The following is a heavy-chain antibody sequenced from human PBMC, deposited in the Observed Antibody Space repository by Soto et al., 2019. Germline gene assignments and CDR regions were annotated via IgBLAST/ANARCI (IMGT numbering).Heavy chain of an antibody. V-gene: IGHV3-11*01. CDR3: ARPPPPSCSGGSCSPS. J-gene: IGHJ5*02. CDR1: GFTFSDYY. Sequence: VQLVESGGGSVKPGGSLRLSCVASGFTFSDYYMSWIRQTPGKGLEWASYISTNGRNIYYADSVKGRFTISRDNTKNSLYLQMNSLRAEDTAVYYCARPPPPSCSGGSCSPSWGQGTLVTVSS. CDR2: ISTNGRNI. D-gene: IGHD2-15*01.